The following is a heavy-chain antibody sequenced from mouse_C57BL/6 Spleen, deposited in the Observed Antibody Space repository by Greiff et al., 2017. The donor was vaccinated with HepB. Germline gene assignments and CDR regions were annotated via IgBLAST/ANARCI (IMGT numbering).Heavy chain of an antibody. CDR3: ARYDYDSFDY. Sequence: EVQLQQSVAELVRPGASVKLSCTASGFNIKNNYMHWVKQRPEQGLEWIGRIDPANGNTKYAPKFQGKATITADTSSNTAYLQLSSLTSEDTAIYYCARYDYDSFDYWGQGTTLTVSS. J-gene: IGHJ2*01. CDR1: GFNIKNNY. V-gene: IGHV14-3*01. D-gene: IGHD2-4*01. CDR2: IDPANGNT.